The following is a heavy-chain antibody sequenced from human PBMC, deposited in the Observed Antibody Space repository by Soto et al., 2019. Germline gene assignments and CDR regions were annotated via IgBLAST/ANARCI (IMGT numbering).Heavy chain of an antibody. CDR2: INSDGSST. D-gene: IGHD3-22*01. V-gene: IGHV3-74*01. J-gene: IGHJ3*02. CDR3: ARVNPDYYDSSGYYYSAFDI. Sequence: GGSLRLSCAAAGFTFSSYWMHWVRQAPGKGLVRVSRINSDGSSTSYADSVKGRFTISRDNAKNTLYLQMNSLRAEDTAVYYCARVNPDYYDSSGYYYSAFDIWGQGTMVTVSS. CDR1: GFTFSSYW.